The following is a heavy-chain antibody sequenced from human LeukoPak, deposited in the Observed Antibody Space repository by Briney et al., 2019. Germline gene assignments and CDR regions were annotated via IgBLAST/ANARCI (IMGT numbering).Heavy chain of an antibody. CDR1: GFTFSSYA. CDR3: ASIGRPFDY. V-gene: IGHV3-66*01. CDR2: IYSGGST. D-gene: IGHD1-26*01. Sequence: GGSLRLSCAASGFTFSSYAMHWVRQAPGKGLEWVSVIYSGGSTYYADSVKGRFTISRDNSKNTLYLQMNSLRAEDTAVYYCASIGRPFDYWGQGTLVTVSS. J-gene: IGHJ4*02.